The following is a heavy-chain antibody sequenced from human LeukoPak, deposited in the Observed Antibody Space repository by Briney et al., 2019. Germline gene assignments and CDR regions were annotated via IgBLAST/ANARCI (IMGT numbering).Heavy chain of an antibody. CDR1: GGSISSYY. CDR2: IYYSGST. V-gene: IGHV4-59*01. J-gene: IGHJ6*03. D-gene: IGHD6-13*01. CDR3: ARDHSSPGYYYMDV. Sequence: PSETLSLTCTVSGGSISSYYWSWIRQPPGKGLEWIGYIYYSGSTNYNPSLKSRVTISVDTSKNQFSLKLSSVTAADTAVYYRARDHSSPGYYYMDVWGKGTTVTVSS.